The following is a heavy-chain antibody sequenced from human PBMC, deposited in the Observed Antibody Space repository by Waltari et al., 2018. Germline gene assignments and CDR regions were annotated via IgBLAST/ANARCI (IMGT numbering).Heavy chain of an antibody. D-gene: IGHD3-3*01. CDR3: ARGGRYLDFWSGDYTQLDS. CDR2: INHRGIT. Sequence: QVQLQQWGAGLLKPSETLSLTCVVYGGSFSASYWTWIRQPPGKGLEWIGEINHRGITNYNPSLKSRGAISIDTSKNQFSLKLSSVTAADTGVYYCARGGRYLDFWSGDYTQLDSWGQGTLVTVSS. V-gene: IGHV4-34*01. CDR1: GGSFSASY. J-gene: IGHJ4*02.